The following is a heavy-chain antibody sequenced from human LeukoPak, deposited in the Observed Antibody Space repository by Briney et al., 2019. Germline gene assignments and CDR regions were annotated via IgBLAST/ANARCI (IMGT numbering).Heavy chain of an antibody. CDR3: ARDGAYGPGSYYKPPEYFQH. Sequence: ASVKVSCKASGYTFTSYYMHWVRQAPGQGLEWMGIINPSGGSTSYAQKFQGRVTMTRDTSTSTVYMELSSLRSEDTAVYYCARDGAYGPGSYYKPPEYFQHWGQGTLVTVSS. CDR1: GYTFTSYY. V-gene: IGHV1-46*01. CDR2: INPSGGST. D-gene: IGHD3-10*01. J-gene: IGHJ1*01.